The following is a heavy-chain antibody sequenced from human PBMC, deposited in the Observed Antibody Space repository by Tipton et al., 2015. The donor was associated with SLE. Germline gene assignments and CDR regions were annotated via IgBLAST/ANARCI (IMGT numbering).Heavy chain of an antibody. CDR3: ARVAVITQAFDI. V-gene: IGHV4-39*07. CDR2: IYYSGST. CDR1: GGSISSSSYY. J-gene: IGHJ3*02. D-gene: IGHD3-22*01. Sequence: TLSLTCTVSGGSISSSSYYWGWIRQPPGKGLEWIGSIYYSGSTYYNPSLKSRVTISVDRSKNQFSLKLSSVTAADTAVYYCARVAVITQAFDIWGQGTMVTVSS.